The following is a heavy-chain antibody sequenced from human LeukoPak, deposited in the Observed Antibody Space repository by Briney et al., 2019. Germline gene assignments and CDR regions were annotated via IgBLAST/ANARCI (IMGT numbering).Heavy chain of an antibody. CDR2: ISYDGSNK. CDR3: AKDGEQQLVLGILVY. CDR1: GFTFSSYG. V-gene: IGHV3-30*18. Sequence: GGSLRLSCAASGFTFSSYGMHWVRQAPGEGLEWVAVISYDGSNKYYADSVKGRFTISRDNSKNTLYLQMNSLRAEDTAVYYCAKDGEQQLVLGILVYWGQGTLVTVSS. J-gene: IGHJ4*02. D-gene: IGHD6-13*01.